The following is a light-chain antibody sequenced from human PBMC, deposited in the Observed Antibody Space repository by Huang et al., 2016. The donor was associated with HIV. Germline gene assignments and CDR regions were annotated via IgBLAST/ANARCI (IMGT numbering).Light chain of an antibody. V-gene: IGKV1-33*01. J-gene: IGKJ4*01. Sequence: DIQMTQSPSSLSASVGDRVTITCQASQDISNYLNWYQQKPEKAPKLLIYDSSNFETGVPSRFSGSGSGTDFTFTISSLQPEDIATYYCQHFDNLALTFGGGTKVQIK. CDR1: QDISNY. CDR3: QHFDNLALT. CDR2: DSS.